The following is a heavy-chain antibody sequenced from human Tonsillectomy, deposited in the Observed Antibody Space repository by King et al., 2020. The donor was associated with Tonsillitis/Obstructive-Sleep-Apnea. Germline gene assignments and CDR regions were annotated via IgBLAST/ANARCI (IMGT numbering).Heavy chain of an antibody. J-gene: IGHJ3*02. CDR3: ARDLSVVVAAIWYDVHDI. D-gene: IGHD2-21*02. V-gene: IGHV3-7*01. CDR1: GFTLNHYW. Sequence: EVQLVESGGGLVQPGGSLRLSCVASGFTLNHYWMTWVRQAPGKGLECVANIKEDGSEKNYVDSVKGRFTVSRDNARNSLYLQMNSLRAEDTAVYYCARDLSVVVAAIWYDVHDIWGQGTMVTVSP. CDR2: IKEDGSEK.